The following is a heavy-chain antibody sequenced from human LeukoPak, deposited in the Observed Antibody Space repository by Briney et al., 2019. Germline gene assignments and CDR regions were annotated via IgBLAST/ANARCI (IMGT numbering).Heavy chain of an antibody. CDR1: AGSFSNYY. CDR2: IYHSGST. V-gene: IGHV4-34*01. Sequence: PETLSLTCAVYAGSFSNYYWSWIRQPPGKGLEWIGEIYHSGSTNYNPSLKSRVTISVDTSKNQFSLKLSSVIAADTAMYYCARGSFDYGDYQIFDYWGQGTPVTVSS. J-gene: IGHJ4*02. CDR3: ARGSFDYGDYQIFDY. D-gene: IGHD4-17*01.